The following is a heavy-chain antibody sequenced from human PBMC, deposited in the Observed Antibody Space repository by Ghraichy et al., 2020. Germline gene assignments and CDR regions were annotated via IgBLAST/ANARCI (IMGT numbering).Heavy chain of an antibody. CDR2: ISGSGGST. D-gene: IGHD3-10*01. CDR1: GFTFSSYA. Sequence: GGSLRLSCAASGFTFSSYAMSWVRQAPGKGLEWVSAISGSGGSTYYADSVKGRFTISRDNSKNTLYLQMNSLRAEDTAVYYCAKGPVQGVILDDLYFDYWGQGTLVTVSS. V-gene: IGHV3-23*01. CDR3: AKGPVQGVILDDLYFDY. J-gene: IGHJ4*02.